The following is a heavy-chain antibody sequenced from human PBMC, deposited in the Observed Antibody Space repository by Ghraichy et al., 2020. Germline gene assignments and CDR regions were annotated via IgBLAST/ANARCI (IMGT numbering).Heavy chain of an antibody. CDR1: GYTFTSYD. Sequence: ASVKVSCKASGYTFTSYDINWVRQATGQGLEWMGWMNPNSGNTGYAQKFQGRVTMTRNTSISTAYMELSSLRSEDTAVYYCARGGSLGSMIVVVNLHFDLWGRGTLVTGSS. CDR2: MNPNSGNT. CDR3: ARGGSLGSMIVVVNLHFDL. J-gene: IGHJ2*01. V-gene: IGHV1-8*02. D-gene: IGHD3-22*01.